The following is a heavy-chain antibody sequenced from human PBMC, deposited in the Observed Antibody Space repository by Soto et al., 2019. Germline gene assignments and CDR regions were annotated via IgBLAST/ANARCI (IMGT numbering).Heavy chain of an antibody. CDR3: ASDSYYDFWGGPCSATDI. Sequence: GGSLRLSCAASGFTFSSYWMSWVRQAPGKGLEWVANIKQDGSEKYYVDSVKGRFTISRDNAKNSLYLQMNSLRAEDTAVYYCASDSYYDFWGGPCSATDIWGQGLMLTVSS. J-gene: IGHJ3*02. D-gene: IGHD3-3*01. CDR2: IKQDGSEK. V-gene: IGHV3-7*01. CDR1: GFTFSSYW.